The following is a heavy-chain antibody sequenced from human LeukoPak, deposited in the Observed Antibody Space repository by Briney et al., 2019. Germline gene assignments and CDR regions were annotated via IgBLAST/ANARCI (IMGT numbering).Heavy chain of an antibody. CDR3: ARDYYCDTSGHRSGYFDL. Sequence: ASVKVSCKASGYTFTSYDINWVRQATGQGLEWMGWMNPNSGNTGYAQKFQGRVTMTRDTSITTAYMELSSLRSEDTAVYYCARDYYCDTSGHRSGYFDLWGRGTLVTVSS. CDR1: GYTFTSYD. D-gene: IGHD2-21*01. CDR2: MNPNSGNT. V-gene: IGHV1-8*01. J-gene: IGHJ2*01.